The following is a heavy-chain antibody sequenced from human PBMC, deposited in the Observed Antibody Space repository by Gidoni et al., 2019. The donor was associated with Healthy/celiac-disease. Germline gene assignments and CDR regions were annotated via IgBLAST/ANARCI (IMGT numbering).Heavy chain of an antibody. CDR1: GSTFTGYY. Sequence: QVQLVQSGAEVKKPGASVKVSCTASGSTFTGYYMHWVRQAPGQGLEWMGWINPNSGGTNYAQKFQGRVTMTRDTSISTAYMELSRLRSDDTAVYYCARDPNYYGSGSPYYFDYWGQGTLVTVSS. CDR3: ARDPNYYGSGSPYYFDY. V-gene: IGHV1-2*02. CDR2: INPNSGGT. J-gene: IGHJ4*02. D-gene: IGHD3-10*01.